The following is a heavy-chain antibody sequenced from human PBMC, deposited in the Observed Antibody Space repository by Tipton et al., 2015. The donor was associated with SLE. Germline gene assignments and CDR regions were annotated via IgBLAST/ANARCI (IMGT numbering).Heavy chain of an antibody. CDR2: IHDSGAT. CDR3: ARHPGASFDF. V-gene: IGHV4-31*03. Sequence: TLSLTCTVSGGSISSHYWGWIRQHPGKGLEWIGYIHDSGATFYNPSLRSRSAISVDTSQNQFSLRLTSATAADTAIYYCARHPGASFDFWGQGILVTVSS. J-gene: IGHJ4*02. CDR1: GGSISSHY.